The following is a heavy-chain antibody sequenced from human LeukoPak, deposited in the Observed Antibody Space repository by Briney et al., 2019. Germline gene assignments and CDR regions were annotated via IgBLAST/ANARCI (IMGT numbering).Heavy chain of an antibody. Sequence: GGSLRLSCAASGFTVSSNYMSWVRQAPGKGLEWVSVIYRGGSTYHADSVKDRFTISRDNSKNTLYLQMNSLRAEDTAVYYCATTRTSKGGRVIDAFDIWGQGTMVTVSS. CDR3: ATTRTSKGGRVIDAFDI. D-gene: IGHD2-21*01. CDR1: GFTVSSNY. V-gene: IGHV3-66*01. CDR2: IYRGGST. J-gene: IGHJ3*02.